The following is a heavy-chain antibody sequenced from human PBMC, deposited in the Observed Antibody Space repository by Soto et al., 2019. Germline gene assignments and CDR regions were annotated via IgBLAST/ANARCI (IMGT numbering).Heavy chain of an antibody. CDR1: GFTFSNYG. J-gene: IGHJ4*02. D-gene: IGHD2-8*01. CDR3: ARGHDVVRVPLAIRVAYFDY. V-gene: IGHV3-21*01. CDR2: ISDSGSDM. Sequence: GGSLRLSCAASGFTFSNYGMSWVRQAPGKGLEYVSAISDSGSDMSYADSVKGRFTISRDNTKNSLFLQLNNLRVEDAAVYFCARGHDVVRVPLAIRVAYFDYWGQGAVVTAPQ.